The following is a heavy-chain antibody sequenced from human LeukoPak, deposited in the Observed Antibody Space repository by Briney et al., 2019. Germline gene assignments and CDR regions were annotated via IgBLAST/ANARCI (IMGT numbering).Heavy chain of an antibody. J-gene: IGHJ3*02. CDR2: IYYSGST. D-gene: IGHD3-22*01. Sequence: SETLSLTCTVSGGSISSYYWSWIRQPPGKGLEWIGYIYYSGSTNYNPSLKSRVTILVDTSKNQFSLKLSSVTAADTAVYYCARVRYYYASSGYYETAFDIWGQGTMVTVSS. V-gene: IGHV4-59*01. CDR3: ARVRYYYASSGYYETAFDI. CDR1: GGSISSYY.